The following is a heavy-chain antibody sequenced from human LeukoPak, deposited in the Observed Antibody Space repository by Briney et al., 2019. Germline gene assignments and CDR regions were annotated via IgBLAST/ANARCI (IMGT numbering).Heavy chain of an antibody. CDR1: GYSIISDYF. J-gene: IGHJ4*01. V-gene: IGHV4-38-2*02. Sequence: PSETLSLTCIVSGYSIISDYFWGCVRPPPGKGPEWIGSIFHSGSVYYNPSLKRRVTISVDTSKNQFSLKLSSVTAADTAVYYCARLGIAAALLPDYWGQGSLVTVSS. CDR3: ARLGIAAALLPDY. CDR2: IFHSGSV. D-gene: IGHD6-13*01.